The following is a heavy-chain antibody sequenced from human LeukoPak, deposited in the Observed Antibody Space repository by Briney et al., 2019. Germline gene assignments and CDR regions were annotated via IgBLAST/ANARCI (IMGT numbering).Heavy chain of an antibody. J-gene: IGHJ4*02. CDR2: IRYDGSNK. CDR3: ASAEGFDY. CDR1: GFTFNSYA. V-gene: IGHV3-30*02. Sequence: GGSLRLSCRGSGFTFNSYAMMWVRQAPGKGLEWVAFIRYDGSNKYYADSVKGRFTIPRDNSKNTLYLQMNSLRAEDTAVYYCASAEGFDYWGQGTLVTVSS.